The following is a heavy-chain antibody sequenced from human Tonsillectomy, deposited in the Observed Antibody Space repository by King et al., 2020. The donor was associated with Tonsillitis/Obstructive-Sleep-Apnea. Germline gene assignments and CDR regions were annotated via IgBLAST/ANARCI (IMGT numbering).Heavy chain of an antibody. V-gene: IGHV1-18*01. D-gene: IGHD3-22*01. CDR2: NSAYNGDT. CDR1: GYTFTTYG. J-gene: IGHJ4*02. CDR3: ARDSRSHYYDTSGYYTFEY. Sequence: QLVQSGAEVKKPGASVKVSCKASGYTFTTYGISWVRQAPGQGLEWMGWNSAYNGDTNYAQKLQDRVTMNTDTPTSTAYMEVRSLRSDDTAVYYCARDSRSHYYDTSGYYTFEYWGQGTLVTVSS.